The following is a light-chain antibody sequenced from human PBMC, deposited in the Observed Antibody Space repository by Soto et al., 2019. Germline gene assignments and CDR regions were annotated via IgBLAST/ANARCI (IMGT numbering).Light chain of an antibody. CDR3: SSYAGSSNPPYV. J-gene: IGLJ1*01. CDR2: NTN. V-gene: IGLV8-61*01. Sequence: QTVVTQEPSFSVSPGGTVTLTCGLSSDSVSASHFPSWYQQTPGQAPRTLIYNTNTRSSGVPDRFSGSILGNRAALTITGAQADDEADYYCSSYAGSSNPPYVFGTGTKLTVL. CDR1: SDSVSASHF.